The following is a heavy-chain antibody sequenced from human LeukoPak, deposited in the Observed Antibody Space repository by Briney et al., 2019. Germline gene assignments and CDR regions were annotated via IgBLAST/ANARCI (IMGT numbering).Heavy chain of an antibody. J-gene: IGHJ5*02. D-gene: IGHD6-13*01. CDR3: AKDLGIAAAGTPNWFDP. CDR1: GFTFSSFA. V-gene: IGHV3-23*01. Sequence: GGSLRLSCAASGFTFSSFAMSWVRQAPGKGLEWVSAISGSGGSTYYADSVRGRLSISRDNLKNTLYLQMNSLRAEDTAVYYCAKDLGIAAAGTPNWFDPWGQGTLVTVSS. CDR2: ISGSGGST.